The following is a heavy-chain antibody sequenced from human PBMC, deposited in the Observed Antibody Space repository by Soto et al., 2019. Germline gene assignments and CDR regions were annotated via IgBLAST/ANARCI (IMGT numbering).Heavy chain of an antibody. CDR1: GGSLGSSSYY. J-gene: IGHJ4*02. CDR2: IYYIGNT. D-gene: IGHD6-13*01. Sequence: PSETLSLTCTVSGGSLGSSSYYWGWIRQSPGKGLEWIGNIYYIGNTFYNPSLKSRVTISVDTSKNQFYLHLSSVTAADTAIFYCASIAATGKTHFDFLGQGTLLTFSS. CDR3: ASIAATGKTHFDF. V-gene: IGHV4-39*01.